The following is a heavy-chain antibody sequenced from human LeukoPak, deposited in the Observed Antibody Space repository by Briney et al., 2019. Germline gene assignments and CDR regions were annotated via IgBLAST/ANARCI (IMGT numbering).Heavy chain of an antibody. D-gene: IGHD3-22*01. J-gene: IGHJ4*02. CDR3: ARVNHYYYDSSGYPYYFDY. CDR1: GGSISSYY. CDR2: IYYSGST. V-gene: IGHV4-59*01. Sequence: PSETLSLTCTVSGGSISSYYWSWIRQPPGKGLEWIGYIYYSGSTNYNPSLKSRVTISVDTSKNQFSLKLSSVTAADTAVYYCARVNHYYYDSSGYPYYFDYWGQGTLVTVSS.